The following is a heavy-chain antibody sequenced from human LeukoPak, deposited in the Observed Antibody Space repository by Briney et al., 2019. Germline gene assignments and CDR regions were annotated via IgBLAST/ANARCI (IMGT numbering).Heavy chain of an antibody. CDR3: ARRAGAYSHPYDY. CDR2: IKQDGSAK. Sequence: GGSLRLSCTTSGFTFSDYAMSWVRQAPGKGLEWVANIKQDGSAKYYVDSVKGRFTISRDNAKNSLYLQMNSLRAEDTAVYYCARRAGAYSHPYDYWGQGTLVTVSS. V-gene: IGHV3-7*03. J-gene: IGHJ4*02. D-gene: IGHD4/OR15-4a*01. CDR1: GFTFSDYA.